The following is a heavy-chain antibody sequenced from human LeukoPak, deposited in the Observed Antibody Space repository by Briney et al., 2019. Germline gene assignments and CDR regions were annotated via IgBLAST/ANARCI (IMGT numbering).Heavy chain of an antibody. Sequence: GGSLRLSCAASGFTFSDHAMSWVRQAPGKGLEWVSGISGSGDYTYHADSVKGQFTISRDNSKNTLYLQMNSLRAEDTAKYYCAKDRVARGEYFDYWGQGTLVTVSS. CDR1: GFTFSDHA. CDR2: ISGSGDYT. J-gene: IGHJ4*02. D-gene: IGHD3-10*01. CDR3: AKDRVARGEYFDY. V-gene: IGHV3-23*01.